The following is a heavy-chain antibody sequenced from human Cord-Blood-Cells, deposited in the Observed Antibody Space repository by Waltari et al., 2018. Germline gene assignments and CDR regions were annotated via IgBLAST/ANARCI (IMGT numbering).Heavy chain of an antibody. CDR2: IYSGGST. CDR1: GFTVSRNY. Sequence: EVQLVESGGGLIQPGGFLRLSCAASGFTVSRNYLIWVRQAPGKGLELVSVIYSGGSTYYADSVKGRFTISRDNSKNTLYLQMNSLRAEDTAVYYCAREPPPEYWYFDLWGRGTLVTVSS. CDR3: AREPPPEYWYFDL. J-gene: IGHJ2*01. V-gene: IGHV3-53*01.